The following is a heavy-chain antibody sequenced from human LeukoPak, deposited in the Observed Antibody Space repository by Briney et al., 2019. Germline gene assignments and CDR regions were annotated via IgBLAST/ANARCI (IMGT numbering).Heavy chain of an antibody. J-gene: IGHJ4*02. CDR2: ISGGGGTT. CDR3: AKVVGGSLEWLNYFDY. V-gene: IGHV3-23*01. Sequence: PGGSLRLSCAASGFTFSSYTMNWVRQAPGKGLEWVSVISGGGGTTYYADSVKGRFTISRDNSKNTLYLQMNSLGAEDTALYYCAKVVGGSLEWLNYFDYWGQGTLVTVSS. D-gene: IGHD1-26*01. CDR1: GFTFSSYT.